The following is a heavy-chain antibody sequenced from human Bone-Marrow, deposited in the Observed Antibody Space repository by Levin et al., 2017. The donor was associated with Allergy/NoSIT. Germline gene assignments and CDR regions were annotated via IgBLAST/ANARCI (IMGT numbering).Heavy chain of an antibody. CDR3: AKDYRGDVYFFGY. CDR2: ISGAGYNT. J-gene: IGHJ4*02. Sequence: GGSLRLSCTASGFTFSNHAVSWVRQAPGKGLEWVSVISGAGYNTYYGDSVKGRFTISRDTSTNTLYLQMTSLRAEDTAVYYCAKDYRGDVYFFGYWDQGTLVTVSS. V-gene: IGHV3-23*01. D-gene: IGHD2-8*02. CDR1: GFTFSNHA.